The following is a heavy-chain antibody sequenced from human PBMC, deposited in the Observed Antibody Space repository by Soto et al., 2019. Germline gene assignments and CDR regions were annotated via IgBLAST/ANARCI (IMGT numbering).Heavy chain of an antibody. CDR2: INTDGSST. J-gene: IGHJ4*02. V-gene: IGHV3-74*01. CDR3: AKRGVDTFGLSY. Sequence: EVQLVESGGGLVQPGGSLRLSCAVSGFTFSSFWMHLVRQAPGAGLVWVSRINTDGSSTSYADSVKGRFTISRDNAKNTLYLQMNSLRVEDTAMYYCAKRGVDTFGLSYWGQGTLVTVSS. D-gene: IGHD3-10*01. CDR1: GFTFSSFW.